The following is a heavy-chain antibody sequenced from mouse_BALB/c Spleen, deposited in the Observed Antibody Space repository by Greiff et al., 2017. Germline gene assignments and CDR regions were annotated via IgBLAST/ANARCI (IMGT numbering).Heavy chain of an antibody. D-gene: IGHD1-1*01. V-gene: IGHV14-1*02. CDR3: ARYSFFYYGSSPYAMDY. CDR2: IDPENGNT. J-gene: IGHJ4*01. Sequence: AQLQQSGAELVRPGALVKLSCKASGFNIKDYYMHWVKQRPEQGLEWIGWIDPENGNTIYDPKFQGKASITADTSSNTAYLQLSSLTSEDTAVYYCARYSFFYYGSSPYAMDYWGQGTSVTVSS. CDR1: GFNIKDYY.